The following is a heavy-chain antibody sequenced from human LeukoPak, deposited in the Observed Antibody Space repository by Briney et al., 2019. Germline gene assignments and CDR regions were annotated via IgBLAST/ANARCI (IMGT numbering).Heavy chain of an antibody. V-gene: IGHV3-23*01. CDR3: AKGIYSSGWSYFDY. CDR2: LSGSGITT. J-gene: IGHJ4*01. D-gene: IGHD6-19*01. CDR1: GFTFSNSD. Sequence: GGSLRLSCAASGFTFSNSDMSWVRQAPGKGLEWVSTLSGSGITTYYADSVKGRFTITRDNSKNTLYLKMNSLRAYDRAGYYCAKGIYSSGWSYFDYWGHGTLVTVSS.